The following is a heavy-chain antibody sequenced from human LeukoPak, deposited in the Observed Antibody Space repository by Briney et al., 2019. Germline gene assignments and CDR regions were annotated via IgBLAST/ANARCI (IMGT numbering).Heavy chain of an antibody. V-gene: IGHV4-61*02. J-gene: IGHJ6*02. CDR1: GGSISSGSYY. CDR3: ARGLITVDGMDV. CDR2: IYTSGST. D-gene: IGHD4-11*01. Sequence: SQTLSLTCTVSGGSISSGSYYWSWNRQPAGTGLEWIGRIYTSGSTNYNPSLKSRVTISVDTSKNQFSLKLSSVTAADTAVYYCARGLITVDGMDVWGQGTTVTVSS.